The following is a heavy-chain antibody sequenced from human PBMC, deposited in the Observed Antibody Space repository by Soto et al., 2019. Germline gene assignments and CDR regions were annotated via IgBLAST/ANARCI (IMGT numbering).Heavy chain of an antibody. CDR3: AVAARDYYYYGMDV. D-gene: IGHD6-6*01. CDR2: ISSSSSYI. CDR1: GFTFSSYS. J-gene: IGHJ6*02. Sequence: VQLVESGGGLVKPGGSLRLSCAASGFTFSSYSMNWVRQAPGKGLEWVSSISSSSSYIYYADSVKGRFTISRDNAKNSLYLQMNSLRAEDTAVYYCAVAARDYYYYGMDVWGQGTTVTVSS. V-gene: IGHV3-21*01.